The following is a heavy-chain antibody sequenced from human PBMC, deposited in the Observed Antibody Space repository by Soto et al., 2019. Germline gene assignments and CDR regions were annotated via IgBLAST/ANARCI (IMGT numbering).Heavy chain of an antibody. V-gene: IGHV3-66*01. CDR2: IQSGGPT. Sequence: GGSLRLSCAASGFTVSSKYMSWVRQAPGKGLEWVSLIQSGGPTYYADSVKGRFTISRDTSENTLHLQMDSLRAEDTAVYYCAKKLSEYDFWSGYYTYYYYYYGMDVWGQGTTVTVSS. CDR3: AKKLSEYDFWSGYYTYYYYYYGMDV. J-gene: IGHJ6*02. CDR1: GFTVSSKY. D-gene: IGHD3-3*01.